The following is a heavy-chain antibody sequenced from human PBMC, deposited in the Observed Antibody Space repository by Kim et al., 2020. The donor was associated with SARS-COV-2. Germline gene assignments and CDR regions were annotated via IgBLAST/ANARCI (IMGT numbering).Heavy chain of an antibody. CDR1: GGSISSYY. J-gene: IGHJ6*02. CDR2: IYYSGST. CDR3: ARAHKGYYYGSGSYTYGMDV. V-gene: IGHV4-59*13. D-gene: IGHD3-10*01. Sequence: SETLSLTCTVSGGSISSYYWSWIRQPPGKGLEWIGYIYYSGSTNYNPSLKSRVTISVDTSKNQFSLKLSSVTAADTAVYYCARAHKGYYYGSGSYTYGMDVWGQGTTVTVSS.